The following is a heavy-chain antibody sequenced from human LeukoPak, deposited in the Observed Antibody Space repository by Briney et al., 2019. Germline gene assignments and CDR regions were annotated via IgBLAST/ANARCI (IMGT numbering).Heavy chain of an antibody. CDR3: ARGVVRGASDY. CDR1: GGSFSGYY. Sequence: SETLSLTCAVYGGSFSGYYWSWIRQPPGKGLEWIGEINHSGSTNYNPSLKSRVTISVDTSKNQFFLKLSSVTAADTAVYYCARGVVRGASDYWGQGTLATVSS. V-gene: IGHV4-34*01. J-gene: IGHJ4*02. CDR2: INHSGST. D-gene: IGHD3-10*01.